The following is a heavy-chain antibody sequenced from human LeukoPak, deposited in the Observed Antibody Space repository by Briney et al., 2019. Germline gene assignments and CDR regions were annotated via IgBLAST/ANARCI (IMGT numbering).Heavy chain of an antibody. CDR1: GFTFSSQW. CDR3: ARDPPTYSSSWYVLSPLGCYMDV. J-gene: IGHJ6*03. CDR2: IKKDVNEN. V-gene: IGHV3-7*01. Sequence: GGSLRLSCAASGFTFSSQWMTWIRQAPGKGLEWVASIKKDVNENYYVDSVKGRFTISRDNAKNSLYLLMNSLRVEDTGVYYCARDPPTYSSSWYVLSPLGCYMDVWGKGTTVTVSS. D-gene: IGHD6-13*01.